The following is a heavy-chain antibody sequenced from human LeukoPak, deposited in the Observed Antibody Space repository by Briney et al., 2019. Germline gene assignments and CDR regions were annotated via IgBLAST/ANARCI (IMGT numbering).Heavy chain of an antibody. Sequence: SETLSLTCTVSGALLLGLDPPAPREGAGVDWHFYYSGSTYYNPSLKSRVTISVDTSKNQFSLNLSSVTAADTAVYYCARDYGRPPHAAFDMWGQGTMVTVSS. V-gene: IGHV4-39*02. CDR2: YYSGST. CDR3: ARDYGRPPHAAFDM. J-gene: IGHJ3*02. CDR1: GALL. D-gene: IGHD1-26*01.